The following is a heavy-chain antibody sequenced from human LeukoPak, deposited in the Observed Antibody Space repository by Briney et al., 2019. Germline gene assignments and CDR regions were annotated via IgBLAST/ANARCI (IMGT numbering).Heavy chain of an antibody. Sequence: ASVKVSCKASGYTFIGYYMHWVRQAPGQGLEWMGWINPNSGGTNYAQKFQGRVTMTRDTSISTAYMELSRLRSDDTAVYYCARGYGDYPPTFDYWGQGTLVTVSS. CDR2: INPNSGGT. CDR1: GYTFIGYY. CDR3: ARGYGDYPPTFDY. D-gene: IGHD4-17*01. J-gene: IGHJ4*02. V-gene: IGHV1-2*02.